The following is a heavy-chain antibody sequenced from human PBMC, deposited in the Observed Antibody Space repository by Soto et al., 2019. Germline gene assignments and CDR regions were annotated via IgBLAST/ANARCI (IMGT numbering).Heavy chain of an antibody. J-gene: IGHJ6*02. Sequence: QVQLQESGPGLVKPSETLSLTCTVSGGSVSSGSYYWSWIRQPPGKGLEWIGYIYYSGSTNYNPSLKSRVTISVDTSKNQFSLKLRSVTAADTAVYYCARVTMVRGVLYGMDVWGQGTTVTVSS. CDR2: IYYSGST. CDR1: GGSVSSGSYY. V-gene: IGHV4-61*01. D-gene: IGHD3-10*01. CDR3: ARVTMVRGVLYGMDV.